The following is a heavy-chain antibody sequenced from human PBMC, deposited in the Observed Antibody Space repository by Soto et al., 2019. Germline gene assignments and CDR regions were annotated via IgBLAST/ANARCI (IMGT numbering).Heavy chain of an antibody. CDR2: MNPNSGNT. J-gene: IGHJ6*02. CDR3: ARGFTISYGMDV. Sequence: QVQLVQSGAEVKKPGASVKVSCKASGYTFTSYDINWVRQATGQGLEWMGWMNPNSGNTGYAQKFQGRVNMTRNTSISTAYRELSSLRSEDTAVYYCARGFTISYGMDVWGQGTTVTVSS. V-gene: IGHV1-8*01. CDR1: GYTFTSYD. D-gene: IGHD3-3*01.